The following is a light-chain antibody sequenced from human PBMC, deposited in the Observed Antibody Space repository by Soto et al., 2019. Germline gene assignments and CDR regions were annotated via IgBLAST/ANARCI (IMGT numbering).Light chain of an antibody. CDR2: GTS. J-gene: IGKJ2*01. V-gene: IGKV3-20*01. CDR3: QMYDISPYT. CDR1: RSIGSIH. Sequence: ELVLTQSPATLSLSPGERATLSCRASRSIGSIHLAWYHQKTGQAPRLLVYGTSSRAAGVPDRFSGSGSGTDFTLTINRLEPEDFAVYYFQMYDISPYTFGQGTKLEIK.